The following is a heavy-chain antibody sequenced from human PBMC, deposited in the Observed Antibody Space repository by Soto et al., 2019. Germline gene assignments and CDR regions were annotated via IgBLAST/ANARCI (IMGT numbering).Heavy chain of an antibody. CDR3: ARAHYGDYGYGMDG. Sequence: QLQLQESGSGLVKPSQTLSLTCAVSGGSISSGGYSWSWIRQPPGKGLEWIGYIQHGGSTYYNPSLKSRVTISVDRSKNQFSLKLTSVTAADTAVYYCARAHYGDYGYGMDGWGQGTTGTVSS. CDR2: IQHGGST. CDR1: GGSISSGGYS. V-gene: IGHV4-30-2*01. D-gene: IGHD4-17*01. J-gene: IGHJ6*02.